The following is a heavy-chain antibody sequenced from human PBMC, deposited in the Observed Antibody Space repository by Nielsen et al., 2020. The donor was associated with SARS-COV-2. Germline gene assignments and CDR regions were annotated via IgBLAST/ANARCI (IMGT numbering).Heavy chain of an antibody. CDR2: IYYSGST. V-gene: IGHV4-39*07. CDR3: ARASPAEDAFDI. Sequence: WIRQPPGKGLEWIGSIYYSGSTYYNPSLKSRVTISVDTSKNQFSLKLSSVTAADTAVYYCARASPAEDAFDIWGQGTMVTVSS. J-gene: IGHJ3*02.